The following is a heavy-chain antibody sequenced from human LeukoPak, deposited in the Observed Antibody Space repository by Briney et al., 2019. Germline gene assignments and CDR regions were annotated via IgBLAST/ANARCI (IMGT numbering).Heavy chain of an antibody. V-gene: IGHV3-7*01. CDR2: IKQDGSEK. CDR1: GFTFSSYW. Sequence: SGGSLRLSCAASGFTFSSYWMSWVRQAPGKGLEWVANIKQDGSEKYYVDSVKGRFTISRDNAKNSLYLQMNSLRAEDTAVYYCARDEYYYDSSGYSYYYYYGMDVWGQRTTVTVSS. D-gene: IGHD3-22*01. CDR3: ARDEYYYDSSGYSYYYYYGMDV. J-gene: IGHJ6*02.